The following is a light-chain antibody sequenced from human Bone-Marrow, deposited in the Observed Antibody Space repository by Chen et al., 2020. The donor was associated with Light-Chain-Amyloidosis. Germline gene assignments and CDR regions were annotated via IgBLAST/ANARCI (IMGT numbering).Light chain of an antibody. V-gene: IGLV2-23*03. J-gene: IGLJ2*01. CDR2: EGS. CDR3: CSYGGYSTFV. Sequence: QSALTQPPSVSGSPGRSITIPCTGTIIGTFNLVSWYQQNPGNAPKLIIYEGSRRPSEVSDRFSGSTSGNTASLTISGLQTDDEADYYCCSYGGYSTFVFGGGTKLTVL. CDR1: IIGTFNL.